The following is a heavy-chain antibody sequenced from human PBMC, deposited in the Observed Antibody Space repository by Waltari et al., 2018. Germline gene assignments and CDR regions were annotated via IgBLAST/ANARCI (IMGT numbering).Heavy chain of an antibody. J-gene: IGHJ4*02. CDR3: AREGRGSYCSRTSCPFDY. V-gene: IGHV4-4*02. Sequence: QVQLQESSPGLVKPSGTLSLTCAVSGGSISSSNWWSWVRQPPGKGLEWIGEIYHSGSTNDNPSLKSRFTISVDKSKNQFSLKLSSVTAADTAVYYCAREGRGSYCSRTSCPFDYWGQGTLVTVSS. D-gene: IGHD2-2*01. CDR2: IYHSGST. CDR1: GGSISSSNW.